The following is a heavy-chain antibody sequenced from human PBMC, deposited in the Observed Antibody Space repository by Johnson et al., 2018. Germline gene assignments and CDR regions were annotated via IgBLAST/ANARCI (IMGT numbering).Heavy chain of an antibody. V-gene: IGHV3-20*01. CDR3: ARVGSGATFDWFDP. CDR1: GFTVSSNY. J-gene: IGHJ5*02. D-gene: IGHD7-27*01. Sequence: VQLVESGGGLVQPGGSLRLSCAASGFTVSSNYMSWVRQVPGKGLEWVSDINRSGGSVGYADSVKGRFIISRDNGKNSLYLQMNSLKVEDTALYHCARVGSGATFDWFDPWGQGTLVTVSS. CDR2: INRSGGSV.